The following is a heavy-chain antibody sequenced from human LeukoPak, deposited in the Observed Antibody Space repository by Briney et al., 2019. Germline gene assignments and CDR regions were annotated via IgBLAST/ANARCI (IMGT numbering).Heavy chain of an antibody. V-gene: IGHV3-23*01. CDR3: AKGSYYDSSGSFYFDY. J-gene: IGHJ4*02. CDR2: ISGSGDNT. D-gene: IGHD3-22*01. Sequence: GGSLRLSCTASGFTFSSYTMSWVRQAPGKGLEWVSGISGSGDNTYYADSVKGRFTISRDNSKNTLYVQVNSLGTEDTAAYYCAKGSYYDSSGSFYFDYWGQGTLVTVSS. CDR1: GFTFSSYT.